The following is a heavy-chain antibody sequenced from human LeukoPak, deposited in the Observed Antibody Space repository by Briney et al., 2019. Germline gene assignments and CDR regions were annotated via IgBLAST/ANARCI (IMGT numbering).Heavy chain of an antibody. Sequence: GGSLRLSCAASGFTFRSYEMNWVRQAPGKGLKGCSYISSSGSNIYYADSVKGRFTISRDNAKNSLFLQMNSLRAEDTAVYYCARADMATIPVDYWGQGTLVTVS. D-gene: IGHD5-24*01. V-gene: IGHV3-48*03. CDR1: GFTFRSYE. CDR2: ISSSGSNI. CDR3: ARADMATIPVDY. J-gene: IGHJ4*02.